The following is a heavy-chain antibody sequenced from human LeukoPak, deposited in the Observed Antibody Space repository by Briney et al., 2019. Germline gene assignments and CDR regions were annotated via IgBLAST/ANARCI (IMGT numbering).Heavy chain of an antibody. CDR2: INWHGTT. D-gene: IGHD3-22*01. V-gene: IGHV3-43*01. J-gene: IGHJ4*02. CDR3: VKDISYESSGSVFEY. CDR1: GFTFEDYT. Sequence: GGSLRLSCAASGFTFEDYTMHWVRQAPAKTLEWVSLINWHGTTYYTDSVKGRFTISRDNSKNSLYLQMDTLRREDTAFYYCVKDISYESSGSVFEYWGQGALVTVSS.